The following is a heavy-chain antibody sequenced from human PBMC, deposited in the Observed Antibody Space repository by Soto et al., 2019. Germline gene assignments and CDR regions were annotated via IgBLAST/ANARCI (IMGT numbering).Heavy chain of an antibody. CDR3: GKDIGVQIVATIISSYYYGMDV. Sequence: SLRLSCAASGFTFDDYAMHWVRQAPGKGLEWVSGISWNSGSIGYADSVKGRFTISRDNAKNSLYLQMNSLRAEDTALYYCGKDIGVQIVATIISSYYYGMDVWGQGTTVTVSS. J-gene: IGHJ6*02. V-gene: IGHV3-9*01. CDR1: GFTFDDYA. CDR2: ISWNSGSI. D-gene: IGHD5-12*01.